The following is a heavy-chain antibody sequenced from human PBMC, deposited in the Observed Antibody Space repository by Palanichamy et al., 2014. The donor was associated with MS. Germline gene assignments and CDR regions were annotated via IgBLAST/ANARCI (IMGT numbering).Heavy chain of an antibody. D-gene: IGHD1-1*01. Sequence: QVQLVQSGAEVKKPGASVKVSCKASGYTSTSYDINWVRQAAGQGLEWMGWMNPNSGTTDYAPKFQGRVTMTRNTSIATAYMELRSLTSEDTAVYFCARGTGTTFYWGQGTLVTVSS. V-gene: IGHV1-8*02. J-gene: IGHJ4*02. CDR1: GYTSTSYD. CDR3: ARGTGTTFY. CDR2: MNPNSGTT.